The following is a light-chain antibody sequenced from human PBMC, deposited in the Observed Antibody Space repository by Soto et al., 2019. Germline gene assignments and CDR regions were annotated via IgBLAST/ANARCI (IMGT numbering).Light chain of an antibody. J-gene: IGKJ5*01. CDR3: QQYENLPT. CDR2: DAS. Sequence: DMQMTQSPSSMSASIGDQVNIXXQASQNINKYLNWYQQKPGRAPKILIYDASNLEAGVPSRFRGSGSGTDFTFTISRLQPEDIATYYCQQYENLPTFGQGTRLEIK. CDR1: QNINKY. V-gene: IGKV1-33*01.